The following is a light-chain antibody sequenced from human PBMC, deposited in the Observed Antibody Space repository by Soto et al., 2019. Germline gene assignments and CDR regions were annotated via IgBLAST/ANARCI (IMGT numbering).Light chain of an antibody. CDR2: DVS. J-gene: IGLJ1*01. V-gene: IGLV2-14*01. CDR3: SSYTSSTLYV. Sequence: QSVLTQPASVSGSPGQSITISCTATSSDVGGYNYVSWYQQHPGKAPKLMIYDVSNRPPGVSNRFSGSKSGNTASLTISVLQAEDEADYFCSSYTSSTLYVFGTGTKVTVL. CDR1: SSDVGGYNY.